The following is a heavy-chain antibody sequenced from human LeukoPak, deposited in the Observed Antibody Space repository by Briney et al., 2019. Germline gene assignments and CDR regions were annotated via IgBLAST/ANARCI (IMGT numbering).Heavy chain of an antibody. CDR3: AREGRAVVTAISPGYYMDV. V-gene: IGHV1-69*06. Sequence: VASVKVSCKASGGTFSSYAISWVRQAPGQGLEWMGRIIPIFGTANYAQKFQGRVTITADKSTSTAYMELGSLRSEDTAVYYCAREGRAVVTAISPGYYMDVWGKGTTVTVSS. D-gene: IGHD2-21*02. CDR1: GGTFSSYA. J-gene: IGHJ6*03. CDR2: IIPIFGTA.